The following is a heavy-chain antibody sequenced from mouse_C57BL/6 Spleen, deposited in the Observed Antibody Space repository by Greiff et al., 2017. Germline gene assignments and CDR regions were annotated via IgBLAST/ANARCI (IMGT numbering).Heavy chain of an antibody. J-gene: IGHJ1*03. CDR3: ARRGGYGGSYGYWYFDV. CDR2: IDPSDSYT. Sequence: VQLQQSGAELVKPGASVKLSCKASGYTFTSYWMQWVKQRPGQGLEWIGEIDPSDSYTNYNQKFKGKATLTVDTSSSTAYMQLSSLTSEDSAVYYCARRGGYGGSYGYWYFDVWGTGTTVTVSS. D-gene: IGHD1-1*01. CDR1: GYTFTSYW. V-gene: IGHV1-50*01.